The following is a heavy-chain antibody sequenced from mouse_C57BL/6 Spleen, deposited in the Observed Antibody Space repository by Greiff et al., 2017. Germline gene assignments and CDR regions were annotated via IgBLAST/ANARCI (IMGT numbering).Heavy chain of an antibody. CDR1: GYTFTSYW. V-gene: IGHV1-59*01. Sequence: QVQLQQPGAELVRPGTSVKLSCKASGYTFTSYWMHWVKQRPGQGLEWIGVIDPSDSYTNYNQKFKGKATLTVDTSSSTAYIQLSSLTSEDCAVYYCARGSGYVDYWGQGTTLTVSS. D-gene: IGHD3-2*02. J-gene: IGHJ2*01. CDR3: ARGSGYVDY. CDR2: IDPSDSYT.